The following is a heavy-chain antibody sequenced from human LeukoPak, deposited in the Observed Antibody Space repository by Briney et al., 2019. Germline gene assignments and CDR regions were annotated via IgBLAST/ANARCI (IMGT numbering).Heavy chain of an antibody. Sequence: PSETLSLTCTVSGGSISSGGYYWSWLRQHPGKGLEWIGYIYYSGSTYYNPSLKSRVTISVDTSKNQFSLKLSSVTAADTAVYCCARHTITYPYYDFWSGPNWFDPWGQGTLVTVSS. CDR2: IYYSGST. D-gene: IGHD3-3*01. CDR3: ARHTITYPYYDFWSGPNWFDP. CDR1: GGSISSGGYY. V-gene: IGHV4-31*03. J-gene: IGHJ5*02.